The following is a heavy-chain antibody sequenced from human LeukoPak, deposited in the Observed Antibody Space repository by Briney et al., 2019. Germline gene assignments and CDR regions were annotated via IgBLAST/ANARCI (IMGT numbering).Heavy chain of an antibody. Sequence: SETLSLTCTVSGGSISSYYWSWIRQPPGKGLEWTGYIYYSGSTNYNPSLKSRVTISVDTSKNQFSLKLSSVTAADTAVYYCARSCSSTSCYSWGFDYWGQGTLVTVSS. CDR3: ARSCSSTSCYSWGFDY. J-gene: IGHJ4*02. CDR1: GGSISSYY. CDR2: IYYSGST. V-gene: IGHV4-59*08. D-gene: IGHD2-2*01.